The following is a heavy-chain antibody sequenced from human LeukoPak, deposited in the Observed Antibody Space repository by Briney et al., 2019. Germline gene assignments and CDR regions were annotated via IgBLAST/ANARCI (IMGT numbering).Heavy chain of an antibody. Sequence: SETLSLTCTVSGGSIGSSSYYWGWIRQPPGQGLEWIGHIFYSGNAYYNSSLKSRVTISVDTSNNQFSLHLSSVTAADTATYYCARRGITYSSSFFAFWGQGTLVTVSS. CDR2: IFYSGNA. CDR1: GGSIGSSSYY. J-gene: IGHJ4*02. CDR3: ARRGITYSSSFFAF. D-gene: IGHD6-13*01. V-gene: IGHV4-39*01.